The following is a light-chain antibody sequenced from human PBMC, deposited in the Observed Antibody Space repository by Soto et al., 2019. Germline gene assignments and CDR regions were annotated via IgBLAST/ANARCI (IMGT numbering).Light chain of an antibody. CDR1: SSDVGSSNG. Sequence: QSVLTQPPSVSGSPGQSVAISCTGTSSDVGSSNGVSWYQQPPGTAPKLMIYDVSNRPSGVPDRFSGSKSGNTASLTISGLQAEDEADYCCSSYTSSSTYVFGTGTKVTVL. V-gene: IGLV2-18*02. CDR2: DVS. J-gene: IGLJ1*01. CDR3: SSYTSSSTYV.